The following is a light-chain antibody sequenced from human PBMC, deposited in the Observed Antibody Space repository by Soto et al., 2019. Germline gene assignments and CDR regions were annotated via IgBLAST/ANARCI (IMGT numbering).Light chain of an antibody. Sequence: DIVMTQSPLSLPVTPGEPASISCRSSQSLLHSNGYNYLDWYLQKPGQSPQLLIYLGSNRASGVPDRFSGSGSGTDFTLKISRVEAEDVGVYYYMQAIQTPSTFGQGTKVEIK. J-gene: IGKJ1*01. CDR2: LGS. CDR3: MQAIQTPST. V-gene: IGKV2-28*01. CDR1: QSLLHSNGYNY.